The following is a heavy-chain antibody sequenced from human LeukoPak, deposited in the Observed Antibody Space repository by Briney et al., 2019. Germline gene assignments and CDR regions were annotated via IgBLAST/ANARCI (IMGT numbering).Heavy chain of an antibody. D-gene: IGHD4-17*01. J-gene: IGHJ5*02. CDR2: VDNYGSST. Sequence: PGGSLRLSCAASGSTFSNYWMDWVRQAPGQGLVWVARVDNYGSSTDYAESVRGQFTISRDNANNTVFLQMNSLTAEDTAVYFCARDGEGHYNYFSPWGQGVLVTVSS. V-gene: IGHV3-74*01. CDR3: ARDGEGHYNYFSP. CDR1: GSTFSNYW.